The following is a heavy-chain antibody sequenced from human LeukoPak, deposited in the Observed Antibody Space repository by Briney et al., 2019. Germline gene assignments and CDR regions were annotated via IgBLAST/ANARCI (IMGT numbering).Heavy chain of an antibody. Sequence: GGSLRLSCAASGFTFSSYEMNWVRQAPGKGLEWVSYISSSGSTIYYADSVKGRFTISRDNAKNSLFLQMNSLRAEDTAVYYCARAGGYTYYYDSSGYYYHDYWGQGTLVTVSS. V-gene: IGHV3-48*03. CDR3: ARAGGYTYYYDSSGYYYHDY. CDR1: GFTFSSYE. J-gene: IGHJ4*02. D-gene: IGHD3-22*01. CDR2: ISSSGSTI.